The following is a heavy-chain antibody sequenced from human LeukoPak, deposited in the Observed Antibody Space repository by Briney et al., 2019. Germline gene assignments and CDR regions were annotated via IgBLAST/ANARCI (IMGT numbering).Heavy chain of an antibody. V-gene: IGHV3-48*03. D-gene: IGHD6-19*01. J-gene: IGHJ4*02. Sequence: GGSLRLSCAASGFTFSSYGMNWVRQAPGKGLEWVSYISSSGSTIYYADSVKGRFTISRDNAKNSLYLQMNSLRAEDTAVYYCARSVAVSATGYYFDYWGQGTLVTVSS. CDR2: ISSSGSTI. CDR1: GFTFSSYG. CDR3: ARSVAVSATGYYFDY.